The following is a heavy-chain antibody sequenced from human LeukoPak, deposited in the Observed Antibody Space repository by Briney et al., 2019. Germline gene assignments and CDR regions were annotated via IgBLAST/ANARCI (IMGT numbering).Heavy chain of an antibody. CDR2: ISTRATTT. J-gene: IGHJ4*02. Sequence: GGSLRLSCAASGFTFSTYEMNWVRQAPGKGLEWVSYISTRATTTYYADSVKGRFTISRDNAKNSLYLQMNSLRAEDTAVYYCARLTWLDFDYWGQGTLVTVSS. D-gene: IGHD6-19*01. CDR1: GFTFSTYE. CDR3: ARLTWLDFDY. V-gene: IGHV3-48*03.